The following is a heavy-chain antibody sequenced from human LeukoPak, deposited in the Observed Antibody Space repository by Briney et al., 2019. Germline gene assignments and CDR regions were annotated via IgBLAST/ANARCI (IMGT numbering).Heavy chain of an antibody. CDR1: GGSISSYY. J-gene: IGHJ5*02. Sequence: SETLSLTCTVSGGSISSYYWSWIRQPPGQGLEWIVYIYDSGDTNYNPSLKSRVTISVDTSKNQFSLKLSSVTAADTAVYYCASRNRAAFNWFDPWGQGTLVTVSS. CDR3: ASRNRAAFNWFDP. CDR2: IYDSGDT. V-gene: IGHV4-59*12.